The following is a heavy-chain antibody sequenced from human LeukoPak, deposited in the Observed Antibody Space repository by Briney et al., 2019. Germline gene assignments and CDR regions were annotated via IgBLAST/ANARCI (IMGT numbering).Heavy chain of an antibody. CDR3: AREGSSSWTEDY. CDR1: GFSFSDYG. D-gene: IGHD6-13*01. V-gene: IGHV3-30*02. CDR2: IRYDGTNK. Sequence: GGSLRLSCAASGFSFSDYGMHWVRQAPGKGLEWVAFIRYDGTNKYYADSVEGRFTISRDNSKNTLYLQMNSLRAEDTAVYYCAREGSSSWTEDYWGQGTLVTVSS. J-gene: IGHJ4*02.